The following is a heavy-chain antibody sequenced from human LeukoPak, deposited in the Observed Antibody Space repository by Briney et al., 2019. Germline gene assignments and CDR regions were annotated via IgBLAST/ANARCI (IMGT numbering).Heavy chain of an antibody. CDR2: ISSSSSYI. V-gene: IGHV3-21*01. Sequence: GGSLRLSCAASGFTFSSYSMNWVRQAPGKGLEWVSSISSSSSYIYYAGSVKGRFTISRDNAKNSLYLQMSSLRAEDTAVYYCALGIYCSGGSCKLDYWGQGTLVTVSS. CDR1: GFTFSSYS. CDR3: ALGIYCSGGSCKLDY. D-gene: IGHD2-15*01. J-gene: IGHJ4*02.